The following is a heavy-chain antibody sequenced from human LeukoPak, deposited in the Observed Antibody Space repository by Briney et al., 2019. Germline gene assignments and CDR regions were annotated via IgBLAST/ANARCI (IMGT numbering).Heavy chain of an antibody. CDR2: INPNSDDT. Sequence: ASVKVSCKPSGYTFTGYYMHWVRQAPGQGLAWMGWINPNSDDTNYAQKFQGRVTMTSDTSISTAYMALSGLRSDDTAVYYCARALETMGAKRYFDYWGQGTLVTVSS. D-gene: IGHD3-16*01. V-gene: IGHV1-2*02. CDR3: ARALETMGAKRYFDY. CDR1: GYTFTGYY. J-gene: IGHJ4*02.